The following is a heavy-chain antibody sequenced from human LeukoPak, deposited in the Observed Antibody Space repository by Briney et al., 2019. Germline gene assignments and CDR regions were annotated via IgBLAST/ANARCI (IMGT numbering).Heavy chain of an antibody. CDR2: ISYDGTNK. J-gene: IGHJ4*02. CDR3: AAPETGYDFWSGYPDY. Sequence: PGGSLRLSCVASGFTFSNYGMHWVRQAPGKGREWVAVISYDGTNKYYADSVKGRFTISRDNSKNTLYLQMNSLRAEDTAVYYCAAPETGYDFWSGYPDYWGQGTLVTVSS. D-gene: IGHD3-3*01. V-gene: IGHV3-30*03. CDR1: GFTFSNYG.